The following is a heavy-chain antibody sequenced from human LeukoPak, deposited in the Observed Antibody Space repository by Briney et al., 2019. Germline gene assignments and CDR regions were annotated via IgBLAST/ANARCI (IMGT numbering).Heavy chain of an antibody. J-gene: IGHJ4*02. CDR3: ARVVEQHLTREGLDY. Sequence: GGSLRLSCAASGVTFSRYVIHWVRHAPGEGLECVSDISYDGANENYVDSVKSRFTTSRDNSKNTLFLPMDSLRADDTAVYYCARVVEQHLTREGLDYWGQGTLVTVSS. CDR2: ISYDGANE. CDR1: GVTFSRYV. D-gene: IGHD6-13*01. V-gene: IGHV3-30*04.